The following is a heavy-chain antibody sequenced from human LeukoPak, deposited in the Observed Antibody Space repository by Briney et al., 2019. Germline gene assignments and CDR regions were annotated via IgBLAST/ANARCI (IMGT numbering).Heavy chain of an antibody. Sequence: LSLTCAVYGGSFSGYYWSWVRQAPGKGLEWVAVISYDGSNKYYADSVKGRFTISRDNSKNTLYLQMNSLRAEDTAVYYCARAEGGYGSGSYSYYYYYMDVWGKGTTVTVSS. CDR1: GGSFSGYY. CDR2: ISYDGSNK. CDR3: ARAEGGYGSGSYSYYYYYMDV. D-gene: IGHD3-10*01. J-gene: IGHJ6*03. V-gene: IGHV3-30*03.